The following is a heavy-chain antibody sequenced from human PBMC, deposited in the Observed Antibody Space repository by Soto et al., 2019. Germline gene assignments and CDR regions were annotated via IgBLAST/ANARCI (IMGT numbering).Heavy chain of an antibody. CDR3: ARDSGYSYGPLDY. J-gene: IGHJ4*02. D-gene: IGHD5-18*01. CDR1: GFTFSSYS. CDR2: ISSSSSTI. Sequence: GGSLRLFCAASGFTFSSYSMNWVRQAPGKGLEWVSYISSSSSTIYYADSVKGRFTISRDNAKNSLYLQMNSLRAEDTAVYYCARDSGYSYGPLDYWGQGTLVTVSS. V-gene: IGHV3-48*01.